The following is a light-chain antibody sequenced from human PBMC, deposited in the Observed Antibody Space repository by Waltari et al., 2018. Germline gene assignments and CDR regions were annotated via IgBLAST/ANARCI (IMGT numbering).Light chain of an antibody. CDR2: AAS. CDR3: QQYNDWPRT. Sequence: EIVMTQSPGTLSTSPGERATLTCRASQSINTNLAWYQQKPGQSPRLVIYAASTRATGLPARFSGSGSGTEFTLTISSLQSEDVAVYYCQQYNDWPRTFGQGTKVEIK. J-gene: IGKJ1*01. V-gene: IGKV3-15*01. CDR1: QSINTN.